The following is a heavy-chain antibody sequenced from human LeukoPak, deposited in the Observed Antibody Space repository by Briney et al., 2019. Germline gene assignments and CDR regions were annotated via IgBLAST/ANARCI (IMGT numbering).Heavy chain of an antibody. D-gene: IGHD6-19*01. Sequence: PSETLSLTCAVYGGSFSGYYWSWIRQPPGKGLEWIGEINHSGSTNYNPSLKSRVNISVDTSKNQFSLKLSSVTAADTAVYYCARGPGYSSGWYRYWGQGTLVTVSS. CDR2: INHSGST. CDR3: ARGPGYSSGWYRY. V-gene: IGHV4-34*01. CDR1: GGSFSGYY. J-gene: IGHJ4*02.